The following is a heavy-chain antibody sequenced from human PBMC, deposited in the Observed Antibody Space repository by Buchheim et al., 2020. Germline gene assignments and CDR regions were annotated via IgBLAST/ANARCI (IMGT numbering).Heavy chain of an antibody. Sequence: EVQLVESGGGLVKPGGSLRLSCAASGFTFNYAGMNWVRQAPGKGLEWVGRIKSKTDGGTTDYAAPVNDRFTTSRDDSKSTLYLQMNSLKTEDTAVYYCTTVSAYYYGSTAYYYFDYWGQGAL. J-gene: IGHJ4*02. CDR2: IKSKTDGGTT. CDR1: GFTFNYAG. CDR3: TTVSAYYYGSTAYYYFDY. V-gene: IGHV3-15*07. D-gene: IGHD3-22*01.